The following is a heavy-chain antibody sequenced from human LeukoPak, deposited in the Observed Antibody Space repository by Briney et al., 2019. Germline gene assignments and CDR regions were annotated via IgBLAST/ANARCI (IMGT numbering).Heavy chain of an antibody. Sequence: GGSLRLSCAASGFTFSSYSMNWVRQAPGKGLEWVSSISSSSSYIYYADSVKGRFTISRDNAKNSLYLQMNSLRAEDTAVYYCARDIVAPVSIAARPGAFDIWGQGTMVTVSS. V-gene: IGHV3-21*01. J-gene: IGHJ3*02. D-gene: IGHD6-6*01. CDR1: GFTFSSYS. CDR2: ISSSSSYI. CDR3: ARDIVAPVSIAARPGAFDI.